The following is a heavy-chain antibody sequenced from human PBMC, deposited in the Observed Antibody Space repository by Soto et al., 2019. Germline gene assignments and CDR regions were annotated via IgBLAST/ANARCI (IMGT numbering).Heavy chain of an antibody. CDR1: GGSISSGGYY. CDR2: IYYSGST. Sequence: QVQLQESGPGLVKPSQTLSLTCTVSGGSISSGGYYWSWIRQHPGKGLEWIGYIYYSGSTYYNPSLNTRVTISVDTSKNQFPLKPSSVTAADTAVYYCARDEGSRYYYYGMDVWGQGTTVTVSS. J-gene: IGHJ6*02. V-gene: IGHV4-31*03. CDR3: ARDEGSRYYYYGMDV.